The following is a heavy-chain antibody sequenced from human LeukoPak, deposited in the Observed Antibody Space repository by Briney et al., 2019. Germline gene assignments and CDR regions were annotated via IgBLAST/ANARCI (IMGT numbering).Heavy chain of an antibody. D-gene: IGHD1-14*01. V-gene: IGHV3-48*03. CDR2: ISSSGSTI. Sequence: PGGSLRLSCAASGFTFSSYEMNWVRQAPGKGLEWVSYISSSGSTIYYADSVKGRFTISRDNAKNSLYLQMNSLRAEDTAVYYCAREPSRNNDYWGQGTLVTVSS. J-gene: IGHJ4*02. CDR1: GFTFSSYE. CDR3: AREPSRNNDY.